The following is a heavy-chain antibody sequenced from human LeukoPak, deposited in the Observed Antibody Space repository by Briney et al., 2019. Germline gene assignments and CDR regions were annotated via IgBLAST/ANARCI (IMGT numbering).Heavy chain of an antibody. CDR1: GYSISSGYF. D-gene: IGHD4-17*01. J-gene: IGHJ6*03. V-gene: IGHV4-38-2*02. CDR2: IYNSGST. Sequence: SEALSLTCTVSGYSISSGYFWGWIRQPPGKGLEWIGTIYNSGSTYYNASLESRDTISVDTSKNQFSLKLSSVTAADTAVYYCARDIYATVTRGYYYYYMDVWGKGTTVTISS. CDR3: ARDIYATVTRGYYYYYMDV.